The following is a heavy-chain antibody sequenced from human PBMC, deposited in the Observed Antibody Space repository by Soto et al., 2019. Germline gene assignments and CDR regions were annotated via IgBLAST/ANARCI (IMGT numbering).Heavy chain of an antibody. CDR2: ISGSGGST. J-gene: IGHJ2*01. CDR1: GFTFSSYA. CDR3: AKRTVGWYFDL. D-gene: IGHD4-17*01. V-gene: IGHV3-23*01. Sequence: EVQLLESGRGLVQPGGSLRLSCAASGFTFSSYAMNWVRQAPGKGLEWVSVISGSGGSTYYADAVKGRFTISRDNSKNTLYLQMNSLRAEDTAVYYCAKRTVGWYFDLWGRGTLVTVSS.